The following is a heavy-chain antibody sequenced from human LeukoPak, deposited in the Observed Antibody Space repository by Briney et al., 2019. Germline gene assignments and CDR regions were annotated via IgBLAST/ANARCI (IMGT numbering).Heavy chain of an antibody. D-gene: IGHD1-26*01. CDR2: IRSKAYGGTT. J-gene: IGHJ4*02. CDR1: RFTFVDYT. Sequence: PWRSLRLSCTTSRFTFVDYTMSWVRQAPGKGLEWVGFIRSKAYGGTTDYAASVTGRFTISRDDSKSVAYLQMSSLKTEDTAVYYCTRGYSGSYFYYFDYWGQGALVTVSS. CDR3: TRGYSGSYFYYFDY. V-gene: IGHV3-49*04.